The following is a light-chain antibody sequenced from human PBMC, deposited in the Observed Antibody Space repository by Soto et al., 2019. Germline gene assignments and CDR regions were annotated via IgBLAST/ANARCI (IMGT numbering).Light chain of an antibody. CDR1: QSVSNN. V-gene: IGKV3D-15*01. J-gene: IGKJ4*01. CDR3: QQRFKWPGLT. Sequence: EIVMTQSPATLSVSPGERATLSCRASQSVSNNLAWYQQKPGQAPRLLIYGASTRATGIPARFSGSGSGTDFTLTISSLEPEDFAVYYCQQRFKWPGLTFGGGTKVDIK. CDR2: GAS.